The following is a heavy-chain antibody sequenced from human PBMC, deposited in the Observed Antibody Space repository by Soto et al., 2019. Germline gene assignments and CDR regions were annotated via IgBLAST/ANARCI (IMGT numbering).Heavy chain of an antibody. V-gene: IGHV4-34*01. J-gene: IGHJ4*02. Sequence: SETLSLTCAVYGGSFSCYYWIWIRQPPGKGLEWIGEINHSGSTNYNPSLKSRVTISVDTSKNQFSLKLSSVTAADTAVYYCARAPSVNFDYWDQGTLVTVSS. CDR2: INHSGST. D-gene: IGHD4-4*01. CDR1: GGSFSCYY. CDR3: ARAPSVNFDY.